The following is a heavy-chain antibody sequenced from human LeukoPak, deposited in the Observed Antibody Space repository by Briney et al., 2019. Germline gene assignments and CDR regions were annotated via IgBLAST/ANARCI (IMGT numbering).Heavy chain of an antibody. CDR1: GFTFSSYG. Sequence: GGSLRLSXAASGFTFSSYGMHWVRQAPGKGLEWVAVIWYDGSNKYYADSVKGRFTISRDNSKNTLFLQMNSLRAEDTAVYYCAKEPYSSNWYGFDYWGQGTLVTVSS. CDR3: AKEPYSSNWYGFDY. CDR2: IWYDGSNK. V-gene: IGHV3-33*06. J-gene: IGHJ4*02. D-gene: IGHD6-13*01.